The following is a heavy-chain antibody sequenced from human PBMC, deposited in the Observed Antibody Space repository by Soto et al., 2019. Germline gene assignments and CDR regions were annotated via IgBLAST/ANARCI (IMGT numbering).Heavy chain of an antibody. Sequence: QVQLVQSAAEVKKPGASVKVSCKASGYSFTSYGISWVRRAPGQGLEWMGWVSPYNGHTQFAQRFQGRVTMTTDTSTKTAYMELRNLRSDDTAHYYCARDLTIVPATHPRLENYGMDVLCQGTTVIVSS. D-gene: IGHD2-2*01. J-gene: IGHJ6*02. V-gene: IGHV1-18*01. CDR2: VSPYNGHT. CDR3: ARDLTIVPATHPRLENYGMDV. CDR1: GYSFTSYG.